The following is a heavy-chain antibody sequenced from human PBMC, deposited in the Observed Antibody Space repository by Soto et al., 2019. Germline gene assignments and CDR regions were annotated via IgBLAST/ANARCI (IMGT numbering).Heavy chain of an antibody. CDR3: ARHNGPLYVGYYYDMDV. CDR1: GGSIISSSYY. Sequence: PSEMLSLTCTVSGGSIISSSYYWVRIRKTPGKGLEWIGSIYYSGYTYYNPSLKSRVTISVDTSKNQFSLKLSSVTAADTAVYYCARHNGPLYVGYYYDMDVWGQGTTVTVSS. V-gene: IGHV4-39*01. D-gene: IGHD3-16*01. CDR2: IYYSGYT. J-gene: IGHJ6*02.